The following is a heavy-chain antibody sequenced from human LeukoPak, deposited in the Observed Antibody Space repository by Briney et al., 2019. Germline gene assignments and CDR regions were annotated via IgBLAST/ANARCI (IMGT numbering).Heavy chain of an antibody. Sequence: ASVKVSCKVSGYTLTEFSMHWVRQAPGKGLEWMGGFDPEDGETIYAQKFQGRVTMTEDTSTDTAYMELSSLRSADTAVYYCATGKIQLWCYKYYFDYWGQGTLVTVSS. V-gene: IGHV1-24*01. CDR1: GYTLTEFS. J-gene: IGHJ4*02. D-gene: IGHD5-18*01. CDR3: ATGKIQLWCYKYYFDY. CDR2: FDPEDGET.